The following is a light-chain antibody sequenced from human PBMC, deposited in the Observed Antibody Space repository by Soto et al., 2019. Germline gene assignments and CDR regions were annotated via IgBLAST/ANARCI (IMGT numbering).Light chain of an antibody. CDR3: QQSYSAPFT. CDR1: QSISGY. CDR2: AAS. V-gene: IGKV1-39*01. J-gene: IGKJ3*01. Sequence: DIQMTQSPSSLSASVGDRVTITCRASQSISGYLNWYQQKPGKAPKLLIYAASSLQSGVPSRFSGSGSTTDFTLTISSLQPEDFAAYYCQQSYSAPFTFGPGTKVDI.